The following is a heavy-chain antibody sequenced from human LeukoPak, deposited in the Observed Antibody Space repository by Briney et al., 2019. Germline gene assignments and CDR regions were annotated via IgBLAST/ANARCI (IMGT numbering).Heavy chain of an antibody. CDR1: GFTFSSYW. CDR3: AKAKITHDAFDI. J-gene: IGHJ3*02. CDR2: INSDGSST. Sequence: GGSLRLSCAASGFTFSSYWMHWVRQAPGKGLVWVSRINSDGSSTSYADSVKGRFTISRDNAKNTLYLQMNSLRAEDTAVYYCAKAKITHDAFDIWGQGTMVTVSS. V-gene: IGHV3-74*01.